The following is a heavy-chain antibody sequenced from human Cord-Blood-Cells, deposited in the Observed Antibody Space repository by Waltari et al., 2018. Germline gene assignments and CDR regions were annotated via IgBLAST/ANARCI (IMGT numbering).Heavy chain of an antibody. CDR3: ARVGSIAAAGDAFDI. CDR2: IYTSGST. J-gene: IGHJ3*02. Sequence: QVQLQESGPGLVKPSETLSLTCTVSVGSISSYYWSWIRQPAGKGLEWIGRIYTSGSTNYNPSLKSRVTMSVDTSKNQCSLKLSSVTAADTAVYYCARVGSIAAAGDAFDIWGQGTMVTVSS. V-gene: IGHV4-4*07. CDR1: VGSISSYY. D-gene: IGHD6-13*01.